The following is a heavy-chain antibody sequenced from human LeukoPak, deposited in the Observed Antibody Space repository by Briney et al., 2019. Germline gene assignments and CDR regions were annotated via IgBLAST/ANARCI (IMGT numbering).Heavy chain of an antibody. CDR2: IYTSGST. D-gene: IGHD7-27*01. J-gene: IGHJ6*03. CDR3: ARENWGMDYYYYYMDV. V-gene: IGHV4-4*09. CDR1: GGSISSYY. Sequence: SETLSLTCTVSGGSISSYYWSWIRQPPGKGLEWIGYIYTSGSTNYNPSLKSRVTISVDTSKSQFSLKLSSVTAADTAVYYCARENWGMDYYYYYMDVWGKGTTVTVSS.